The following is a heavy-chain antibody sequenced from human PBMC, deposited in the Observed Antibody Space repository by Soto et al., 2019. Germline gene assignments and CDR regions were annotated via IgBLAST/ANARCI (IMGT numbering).Heavy chain of an antibody. V-gene: IGHV4-59*01. J-gene: IGHJ4*02. CDR1: GGSISSYY. Sequence: SETLSLTCTVSGGSISSYYWSWIRQPPGKGLEWIGYIYYSGSTNCNPSLKSRVTISVDTSKNQFSLKLSSVTAADTAVYYCARADRVPAAAIGYFVYWGQGTLVTVSS. D-gene: IGHD2-2*01. CDR3: ARADRVPAAAIGYFVY. CDR2: IYYSGST.